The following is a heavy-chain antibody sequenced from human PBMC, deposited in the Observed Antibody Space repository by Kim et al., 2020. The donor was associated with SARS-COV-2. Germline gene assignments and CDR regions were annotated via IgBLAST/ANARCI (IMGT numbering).Heavy chain of an antibody. CDR3: ARDGYISYIYYYYYGMDV. CDR1: GFTFSSYW. Sequence: GGSLRLSCAASGFTFSSYWMSWVRQAPGKGLEWVANIKQDGSEKYYVDSVKGRFTISRDNDKNSLYLQMNSLRADDTAVYYCARDGYISYIYYYYYGMDVWGRAATVTVSS. D-gene: IGHD1-1*01. CDR2: IKQDGSEK. V-gene: IGHV3-7*01. J-gene: IGHJ6*02.